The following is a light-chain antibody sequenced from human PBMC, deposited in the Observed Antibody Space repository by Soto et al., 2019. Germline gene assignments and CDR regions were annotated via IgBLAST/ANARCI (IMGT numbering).Light chain of an antibody. CDR2: DAS. CDR1: QSVSSY. CDR3: QQFSSYPLT. Sequence: EIVLTQSPATLSLSPGERATLSFSASQSVSSYLAWYQQKPGQAPRLLIYDASNRATGIPARFSGSGSGADFTLTISRLEPEDFAVYYCQQFSSYPLTFGGGTKVDIK. V-gene: IGKV3-11*01. J-gene: IGKJ4*01.